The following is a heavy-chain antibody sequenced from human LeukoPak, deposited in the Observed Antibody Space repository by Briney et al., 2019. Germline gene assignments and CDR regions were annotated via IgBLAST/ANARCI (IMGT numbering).Heavy chain of an antibody. CDR3: ARDYGYCSGGSCHYSWFDY. CDR1: GYTFTGYY. Sequence: ASVKVSFKASGYTFTGYYMHWVRQAPGQGLEWMGWINPNSGGTNYAQKFQGRVIMTRDTSISTAYMELSRLRSDDTAVYYCARDYGYCSGGSCHYSWFDYWGQGTLVTVSS. J-gene: IGHJ4*02. CDR2: INPNSGGT. D-gene: IGHD2-15*01. V-gene: IGHV1-2*02.